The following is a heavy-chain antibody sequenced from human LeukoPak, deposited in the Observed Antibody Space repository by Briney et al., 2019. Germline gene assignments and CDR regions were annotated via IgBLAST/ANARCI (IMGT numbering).Heavy chain of an antibody. CDR1: GGSFSGYY. CDR2: IYYSGST. J-gene: IGHJ4*02. Sequence: SETLSLTCAVCGGSFSGYYWSWIRQSPRKGLEWIGYIYYSGSTNYNPSLKGRVTISVDTSKNQFSLKLSSVTAADTAVYYGARLTDSRTFDSWGQGTLVTVSS. CDR3: ARLTDSRTFDS. D-gene: IGHD3-22*01. V-gene: IGHV4-59*08.